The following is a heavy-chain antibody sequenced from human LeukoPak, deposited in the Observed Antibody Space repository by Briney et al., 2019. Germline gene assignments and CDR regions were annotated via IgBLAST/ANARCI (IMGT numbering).Heavy chain of an antibody. CDR3: ARRVATARDAFDI. J-gene: IGHJ3*02. V-gene: IGHV3-21*01. CDR2: ISSFSNYI. D-gene: IGHD5-12*01. CDR1: GFTFSSYS. Sequence: GGSLRLSCAASGFTFSSYSMNWVRQAPGKGLEWVSSISSFSNYIYYADSVKGRFTISRDNAKNSLFLHMNSLRAEDTAVYYCARRVATARDAFDIWGQGTMVTVSS.